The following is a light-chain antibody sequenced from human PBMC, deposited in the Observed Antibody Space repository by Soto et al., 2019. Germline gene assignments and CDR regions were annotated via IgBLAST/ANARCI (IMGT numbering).Light chain of an antibody. CDR1: SSNIGAGYD. CDR2: GNS. Sequence: QSVLTQPPSVSGAPGQRVTISCTGSSSNIGAGYDVHWYQQLPGTAPKLLIYGNSNRPSGVPDRFSGSKSGTSASLAITGLQAEDEADYYCQCYVSSLSGPWLFGGGTKLTVL. J-gene: IGLJ3*02. CDR3: QCYVSSLSGPWL. V-gene: IGLV1-40*01.